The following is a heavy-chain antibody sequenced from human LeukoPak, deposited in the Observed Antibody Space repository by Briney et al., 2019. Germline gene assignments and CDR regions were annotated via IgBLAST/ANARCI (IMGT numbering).Heavy chain of an antibody. D-gene: IGHD1-14*01. CDR3: ARHEWGITNAFDI. CDR1: GGSFSGYY. V-gene: IGHV4-34*01. CDR2: IYHSGST. Sequence: PSETLSLTCAVYGGSFSGYYWSWIRQPPGKGLEWIGSIYHSGSTYYNPSLKSRVTISVDTSKKQFSLKLRSVTAADTAVYYCARHEWGITNAFDIWGQGTMVTVSS. J-gene: IGHJ3*02.